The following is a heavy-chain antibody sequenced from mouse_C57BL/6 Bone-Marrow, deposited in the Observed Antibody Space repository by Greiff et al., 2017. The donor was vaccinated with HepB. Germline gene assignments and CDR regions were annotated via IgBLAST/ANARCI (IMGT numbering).Heavy chain of an antibody. V-gene: IGHV1-81*01. CDR1: GYTFTSYG. Sequence: VQLQQSGAELARPGASVKLSCKASGYTFTSYGISWVKQRTGQGLEWIGEIYPRSGNTYYNEKFKGKATLTADKSSSTAYMELRSLTSEDSAVYFCVNYYGSSTEYFDVWGTGTTVTVSS. CDR3: VNYYGSSTEYFDV. J-gene: IGHJ1*03. CDR2: IYPRSGNT. D-gene: IGHD1-1*01.